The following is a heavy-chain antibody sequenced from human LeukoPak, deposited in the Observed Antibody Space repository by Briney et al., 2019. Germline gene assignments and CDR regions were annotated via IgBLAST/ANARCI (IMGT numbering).Heavy chain of an antibody. CDR2: ISGSGGST. CDR1: GFTFSSYA. J-gene: IGHJ4*02. V-gene: IGHV3-23*01. D-gene: IGHD3-3*01. Sequence: GGSLRLSCAASGFTFSSYAMSWVRQAPGKGLEWVSAISGSGGSTYYADSVKGRFTISRDNSKNTLYLQMNSLRAEDTAVYYCAKVGAYDFWSGYAEIDWGQGTLVTVSS. CDR3: AKVGAYDFWSGYAEID.